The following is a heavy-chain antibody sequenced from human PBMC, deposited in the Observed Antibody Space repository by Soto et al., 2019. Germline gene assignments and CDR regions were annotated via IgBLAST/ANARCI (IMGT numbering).Heavy chain of an antibody. J-gene: IGHJ4*02. V-gene: IGHV1-2*04. CDR3: ARSSGEMATRYYFDY. CDR2: INPNSGGT. CDR1: GYTFTGYY. Sequence: ASVKVSCKASGYTFTGYYMHWVRQAPGQGLEWMGWINPNSGGTNYAQKFQGWVTMTRDTAISTAYMELSRLRSYDTAVYYCARSSGEMATRYYFDYWGQGTLVTVSS. D-gene: IGHD5-12*01.